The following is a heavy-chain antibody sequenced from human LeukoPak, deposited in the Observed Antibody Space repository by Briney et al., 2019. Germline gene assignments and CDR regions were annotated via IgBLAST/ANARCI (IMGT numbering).Heavy chain of an antibody. D-gene: IGHD6-19*01. J-gene: IGHJ2*01. CDR1: GFTFSSYA. V-gene: IGHV3-23*01. Sequence: GGSLRLSCAASGFTFSSYAMSWVRQAPGKGLEWVSAISGSGGSTYYADSVKGRFTISRDNSKNTLYLQMNSLRAEDTAVYYCAKGPHESSGWDWYFDLWGRGTLVTVSS. CDR3: AKGPHESSGWDWYFDL. CDR2: ISGSGGST.